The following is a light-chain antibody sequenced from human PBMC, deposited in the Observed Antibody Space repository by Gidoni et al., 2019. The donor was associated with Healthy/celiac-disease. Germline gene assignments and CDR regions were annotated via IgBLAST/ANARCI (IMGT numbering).Light chain of an antibody. CDR2: HDS. Sequence: SYELTQPPSVSVSPGQTASITCSGDKLGDKYACWYQQKPGQSPVLVIYHDSKRPSGIPERFSGSNSGNTATLTISGTQAMDEADYSCQAWDSSTLVFGGVTKLTVL. CDR1: KLGDKY. J-gene: IGLJ2*01. V-gene: IGLV3-1*01. CDR3: QAWDSSTLV.